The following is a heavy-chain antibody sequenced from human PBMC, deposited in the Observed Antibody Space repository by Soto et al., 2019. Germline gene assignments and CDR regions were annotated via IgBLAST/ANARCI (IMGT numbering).Heavy chain of an antibody. V-gene: IGHV3-23*01. J-gene: IGHJ4*02. D-gene: IGHD1-26*01. CDR2: ISGSGGST. CDR3: AKASGSYGALFDY. Sequence: EVQLLESGGGLVQPGGSLRLPCAASGFTFSSYAMSCVRQAPGKGLEWVSAISGSGGSTYYADSVKGRFPIPRDNSKNTLYLQMDSLRAEDTAVYYCAKASGSYGALFDYWGQGALVTVSS. CDR1: GFTFSSYA.